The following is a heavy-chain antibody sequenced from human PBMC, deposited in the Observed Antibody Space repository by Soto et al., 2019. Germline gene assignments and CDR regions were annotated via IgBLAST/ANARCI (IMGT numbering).Heavy chain of an antibody. J-gene: IGHJ5*02. CDR3: ARASSTRGYSYGYWFDP. D-gene: IGHD5-18*01. V-gene: IGHV4-31*03. CDR1: GGSISSGGYY. Sequence: SETLSLTCTVSGGSISSGGYYWSWIRQHPGKGLERIGYIYYSGSTYYNPSLKSRVTISVDTSKNQFSLKLSSVTAADTAVYYCARASSTRGYSYGYWFDPWGQGTLVTVS. CDR2: IYYSGST.